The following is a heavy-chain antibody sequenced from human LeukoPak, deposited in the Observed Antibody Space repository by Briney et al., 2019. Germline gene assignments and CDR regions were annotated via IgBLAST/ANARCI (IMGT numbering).Heavy chain of an antibody. Sequence: GGSLRLSCAASGFTFSSYAMHWVRQAPGKGLEWVAVISYDGSNKYYADSVKGRFTISRDNSKSALYLQMNTLRAEDTAVYYCAKGVKHIVVVTAQHYFDYWGQGTLVTVSS. CDR3: AKGVKHIVVVTAQHYFDY. D-gene: IGHD2-21*02. V-gene: IGHV3-30*04. J-gene: IGHJ4*02. CDR2: ISYDGSNK. CDR1: GFTFSSYA.